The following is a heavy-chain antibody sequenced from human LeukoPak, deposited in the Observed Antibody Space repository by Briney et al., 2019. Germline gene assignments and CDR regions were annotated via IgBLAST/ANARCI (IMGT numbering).Heavy chain of an antibody. Sequence: GGSLRLSCAASGFTFSRNAMNWVRQAPGKGLEWVSFISSSSNYMSYADSVKGRFTISRDNSKNTLYLQMSSLRAEDTAVYYCAKQGPARIPIVVVTAMAHWGQGTLVTVSS. CDR1: GFTFSRNA. J-gene: IGHJ4*02. V-gene: IGHV3-21*04. CDR2: ISSSSNYM. D-gene: IGHD2-21*02. CDR3: AKQGPARIPIVVVTAMAH.